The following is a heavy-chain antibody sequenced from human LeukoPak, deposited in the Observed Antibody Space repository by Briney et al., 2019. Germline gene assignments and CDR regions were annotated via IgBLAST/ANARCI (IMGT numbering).Heavy chain of an antibody. J-gene: IGHJ4*02. V-gene: IGHV3-30*02. CDR2: IRYDGTNK. CDR1: GFTFSNFG. Sequence: GGSLRLSCAASGFTFSNFGMHWVRQAPGKGLEWVAFIRYDGTNKYYADSVKGRFTISRDNSKNTLYLQMNSLRAEDTAVYYCAKDRPTFGVVIYPDYWGQGTLVTVSS. D-gene: IGHD3-3*01. CDR3: AKDRPTFGVVIYPDY.